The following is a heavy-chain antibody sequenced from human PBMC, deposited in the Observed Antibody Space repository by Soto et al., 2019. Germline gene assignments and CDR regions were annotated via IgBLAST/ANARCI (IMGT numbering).Heavy chain of an antibody. CDR3: ARGGGYCSSTSCYGTSGMDV. CDR2: MNPNSGNT. Sequence: ASVKVSCKASGYTFTSYDINWVRQATGQGLEWMGWMNPNSGNTGYAQKFQGRVTMTRNTSISTAYMELSSLRSEDTAVYCCARGGGYCSSTSCYGTSGMDVWGQGTTVTVSS. J-gene: IGHJ6*02. D-gene: IGHD2-2*01. CDR1: GYTFTSYD. V-gene: IGHV1-8*01.